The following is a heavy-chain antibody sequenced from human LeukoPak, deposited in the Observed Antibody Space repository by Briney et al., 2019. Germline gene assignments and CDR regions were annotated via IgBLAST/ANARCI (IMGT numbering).Heavy chain of an antibody. CDR3: TRRGRDGYNYSDY. J-gene: IGHJ4*02. CDR2: IRSKANSYAT. V-gene: IGHV3-73*01. D-gene: IGHD5-24*01. Sequence: PGGSLRLSCAASGFTFSGSAMHWVRQASGKGLEWVGRIRSKANSYATAYAASVKGRFTISRDDSKNTAYLQMNSLKTEDTAVYYCTRRGRDGYNYSDYWGQGTLVTVSS. CDR1: GFTFSGSA.